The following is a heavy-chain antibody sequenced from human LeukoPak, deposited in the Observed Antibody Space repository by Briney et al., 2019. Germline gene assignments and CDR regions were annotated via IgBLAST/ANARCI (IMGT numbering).Heavy chain of an antibody. J-gene: IGHJ5*02. D-gene: IGHD6-19*01. CDR3: ARQGDSSGTHWFDP. CDR2: IYPDDSDA. V-gene: IGHV5-51*01. CDR1: GFDFSSYW. Sequence: RTGESLKISCKGSGFDFSSYWIGWVRQMPGKGLEWMGIIYPDDSDARYSPSFQGQVTISADKSISTAYLQWSSLKASDTAMYYCARQGDSSGTHWFDPWGQGTLVTVSS.